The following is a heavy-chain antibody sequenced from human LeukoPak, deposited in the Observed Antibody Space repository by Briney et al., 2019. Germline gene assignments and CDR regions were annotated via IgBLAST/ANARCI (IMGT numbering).Heavy chain of an antibody. CDR1: VYTFTVYY. V-gene: IGHV1-2*02. CDR3: ARDRPYYDSSGYYLFDY. CDR2: INPNSGGT. Sequence: GASVKLSCKASVYTFTVYYMHWVRQAPGQGLEWMGWINPNSGGTNYAQKFQGRVTMTRDTSISTAYMELSRLRSDDTAVYYCARDRPYYDSSGYYLFDYWGQGTLVTVSS. J-gene: IGHJ4*02. D-gene: IGHD3-22*01.